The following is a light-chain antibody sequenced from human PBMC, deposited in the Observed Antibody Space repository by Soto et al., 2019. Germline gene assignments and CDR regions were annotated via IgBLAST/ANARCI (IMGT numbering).Light chain of an antibody. CDR2: DAS. Sequence: DIQMTQSPSSLFASVGDRVTITCQASQDISNYLNWYQQKPGKAPKLLIFDASNLETGVPSRFSGSASGTDFTFTISRLQPEDIATYYCQQYDNLSITFGQGTRLEIK. CDR3: QQYDNLSIT. CDR1: QDISNY. V-gene: IGKV1-33*01. J-gene: IGKJ5*01.